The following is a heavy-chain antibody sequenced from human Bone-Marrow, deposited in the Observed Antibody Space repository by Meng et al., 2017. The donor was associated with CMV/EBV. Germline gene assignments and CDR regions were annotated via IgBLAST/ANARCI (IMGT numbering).Heavy chain of an antibody. CDR2: ISAYNGNT. CDR1: YTFTSYG. D-gene: IGHD6-6*01. CDR3: ARDVEYTTSSGRYYFDY. J-gene: IGHJ4*02. V-gene: IGHV1-18*01. Sequence: YTFTSYGISWVRQAPGQGLEWMGWISAYNGNTNYAQKLQGRVTMTTDTSTSTAYMELRSLRSDDTAVYYCARDVEYTTSSGRYYFDYWGQGTLVTVSS.